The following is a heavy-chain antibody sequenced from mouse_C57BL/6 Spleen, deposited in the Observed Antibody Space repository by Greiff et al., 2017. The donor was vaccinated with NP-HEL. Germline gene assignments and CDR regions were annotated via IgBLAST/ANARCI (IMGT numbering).Heavy chain of an antibody. V-gene: IGHV10-1*01. CDR1: GFSFNTYA. CDR3: VRPRYDGYYPAWFAY. J-gene: IGHJ3*01. CDR2: IRSKSNNYAT. D-gene: IGHD2-3*01. Sequence: EVKLMESGGGLVQPKGSLKLSCAASGFSFNTYAMNWVRQAPGKGLEWVARIRSKSNNYATYYADSVKDRFTISRDDSESMLYLQMNNLKTEDTAMYYCVRPRYDGYYPAWFAYWGQGTLVTVSA.